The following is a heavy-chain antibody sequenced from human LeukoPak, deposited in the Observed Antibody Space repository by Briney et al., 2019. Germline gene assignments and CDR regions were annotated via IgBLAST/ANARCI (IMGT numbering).Heavy chain of an antibody. J-gene: IGHJ6*02. CDR1: GGTFSSYA. CDR3: ARAYSNLPPRPDYYYYYGMDV. Sequence: PRASVKVSCKASGGTFSSYAISWVRQAPGQGLEWMGGIIPIFGTANYAQKFQGRVTVTADESTSTAYMELSSLRSEDTAVYYCARAYSNLPPRPDYYYYYGMDVWGQGTTVTVSS. CDR2: IIPIFGTA. V-gene: IGHV1-69*13. D-gene: IGHD4-4*01.